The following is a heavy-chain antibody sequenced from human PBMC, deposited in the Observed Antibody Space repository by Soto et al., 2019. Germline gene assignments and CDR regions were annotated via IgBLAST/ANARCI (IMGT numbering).Heavy chain of an antibody. CDR2: VFGGGRT. J-gene: IGHJ6*02. V-gene: IGHV4-4*07. CDR1: GGSISNYY. D-gene: IGHD3-10*01. Sequence: SETLSLTCTVSGGSISNYYWNWIRQPAGKGLEWVGLVFGGGRTKYNPSLKSRVTVSVDTSKNQFSLRSEDTARYYCAKKDITLVREVVISAPVYPYDHHGLDFWGRGTTVTVSS. CDR3: TLVREVVISAPVYPYDHHGLDF.